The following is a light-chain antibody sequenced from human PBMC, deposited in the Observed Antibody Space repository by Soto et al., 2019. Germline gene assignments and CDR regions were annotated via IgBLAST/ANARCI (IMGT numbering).Light chain of an antibody. CDR1: QSVSSN. CDR2: GAS. J-gene: IGKJ2*01. CDR3: KKYNNWLGI. V-gene: IGKV3-15*01. Sequence: EIVMTQSPATLSVSPGERATLSCRASQSVSSNLAWYQQKPGQAPRLLIYGASTRATGIPARFSGSGSGTKFTLTTSSRLFEVFAVYYCKKYNNWLGILGQGTKVDIK.